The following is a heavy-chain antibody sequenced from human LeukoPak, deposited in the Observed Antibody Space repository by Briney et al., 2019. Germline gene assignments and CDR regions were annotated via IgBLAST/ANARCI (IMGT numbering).Heavy chain of an antibody. CDR3: ARGYPRRAFDI. J-gene: IGHJ3*02. V-gene: IGHV1-69*05. CDR1: GGTFSSYA. D-gene: IGHD6-13*01. Sequence: GASVKVSCKASGGTFSSYAISWVRQAPGQGLEWMGRIIPIFGTANYAQEFQGRVTITTDESTSTAYMELSSLRSEDTAVYYCARGYPRRAFDIWGQGTMVTVPS. CDR2: IIPIFGTA.